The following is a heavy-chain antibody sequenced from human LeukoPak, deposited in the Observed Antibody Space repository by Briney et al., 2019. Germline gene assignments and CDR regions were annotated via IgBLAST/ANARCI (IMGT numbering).Heavy chain of an antibody. Sequence: GGSLRLSCAASGFTFSSYGMHWVRQAPGKGLEWVAFIRYDGSNKYYADSVKGRFTISRDNSKNTLYLQMNSLRAEDTAVYYCASRVVVADNYWGQGTLVTVSS. J-gene: IGHJ4*02. CDR3: ASRVVVADNY. CDR1: GFTFSSYG. CDR2: IRYDGSNK. D-gene: IGHD2-15*01. V-gene: IGHV3-30*02.